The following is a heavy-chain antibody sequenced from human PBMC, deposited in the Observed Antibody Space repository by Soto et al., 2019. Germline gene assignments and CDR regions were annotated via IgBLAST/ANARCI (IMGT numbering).Heavy chain of an antibody. J-gene: IGHJ6*02. D-gene: IGHD2-2*01. CDR1: GFTFSSYA. CDR3: ARAGYCRSTSCLGYGMDV. V-gene: IGHV3-30-3*01. Sequence: GGSLRLSCAASGFTFSSYAMHWVRQAPGKXLEWVAVISYDGSNKYYADSVKGRFTISRDNSKNTLYLQMNSLRAEDTAVYYCARAGYCRSTSCLGYGMDVWGQGTTVTVSS. CDR2: ISYDGSNK.